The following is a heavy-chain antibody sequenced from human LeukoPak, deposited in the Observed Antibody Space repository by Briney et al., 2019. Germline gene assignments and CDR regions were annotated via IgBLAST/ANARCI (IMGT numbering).Heavy chain of an antibody. CDR3: AGAEVDRYYFDY. CDR2: INPSGGST. Sequence: ASVKVSCKASGYTFTSYYMHWVRQAPGQGLEWMGIINPSGGSTSYAQKFQGRVTMTRDTSTSTVYMELSSLRSEDTAVYYCAGAEVDRYYFDYWGQGTLVTVSS. J-gene: IGHJ4*02. CDR1: GYTFTSYY. D-gene: IGHD5-12*01. V-gene: IGHV1-46*01.